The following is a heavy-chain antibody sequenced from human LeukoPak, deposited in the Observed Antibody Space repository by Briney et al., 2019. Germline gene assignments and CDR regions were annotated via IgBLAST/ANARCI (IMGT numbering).Heavy chain of an antibody. V-gene: IGHV3-23*01. CDR3: AKVISSGSYYYFDY. CDR2: ISGSGRDT. Sequence: PGGSLRLSCAASGVTFRSYAMSWVRQAPGKGLGWVSAISGSGRDTYYADSVKGRFTISRDTSKNTLYLQMNTLRAEDTAVYYCAKVISSGSYYYFDYWGQGTPVTVSS. CDR1: GVTFRSYA. D-gene: IGHD1-26*01. J-gene: IGHJ4*02.